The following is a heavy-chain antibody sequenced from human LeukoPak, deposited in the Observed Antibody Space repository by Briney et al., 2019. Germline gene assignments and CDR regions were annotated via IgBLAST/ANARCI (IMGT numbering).Heavy chain of an antibody. J-gene: IGHJ4*02. CDR2: INSDGSST. Sequence: GGSLRLSCAASGFTFSSYWMHWVRQAPGKGLVWVSRINSDGSSTSYADSVKGRFTISRDNAKNTLYLQMNCPRAEDTAVYYCAGDDFWSGYITRYWGQGTLVTVSS. V-gene: IGHV3-74*01. D-gene: IGHD3-3*01. CDR3: AGDDFWSGYITRY. CDR1: GFTFSSYW.